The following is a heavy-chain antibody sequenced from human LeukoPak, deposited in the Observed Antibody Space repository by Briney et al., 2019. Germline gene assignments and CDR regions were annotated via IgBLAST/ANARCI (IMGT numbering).Heavy chain of an antibody. CDR3: AKALRYFDWSWPNSNAFDI. Sequence: GGSLRLSCAASGFTFSSYGMHWVRKAPGKGLEWVAVISYDGSNKYYADSVKGRFTISRDNSKNTLYLQMNSLRAEDTAVYYCAKALRYFDWSWPNSNAFDIWGQGTMVTVSS. J-gene: IGHJ3*02. CDR2: ISYDGSNK. V-gene: IGHV3-30*18. D-gene: IGHD3-9*01. CDR1: GFTFSSYG.